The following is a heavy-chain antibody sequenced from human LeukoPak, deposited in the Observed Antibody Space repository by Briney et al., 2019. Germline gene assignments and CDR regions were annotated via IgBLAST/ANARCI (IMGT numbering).Heavy chain of an antibody. Sequence: SVKVSCKASGGTFSSYAISWVRQAPGQGLEWIGGIIPIFGTANYAQTFQGRVTITTDESTSTASMELSSLRSDDTAVYYGVSSSSSRVSDYWGQGTLVTVSS. V-gene: IGHV1-69*05. CDR1: GGTFSSYA. D-gene: IGHD6-6*01. J-gene: IGHJ4*02. CDR2: IIPIFGTA. CDR3: VSSSSSRVSDY.